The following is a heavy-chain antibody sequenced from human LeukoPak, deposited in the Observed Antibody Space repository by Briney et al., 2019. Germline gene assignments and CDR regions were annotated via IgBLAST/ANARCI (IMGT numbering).Heavy chain of an antibody. V-gene: IGHV4-30-2*01. CDR3: ARAPGIAAAGLRGAFDI. J-gene: IGHJ3*02. Sequence: SETLSLTCAVSDGSISSGGYSWSWIRQPPGKGLEWIGYIYHSGSTYYNPSLKSRVTISVDRSKNQFSLKLSSVTAADTAVYFCARAPGIAAAGLRGAFDIWGQGTMVTVSS. CDR1: DGSISSGGYS. D-gene: IGHD6-13*01. CDR2: IYHSGST.